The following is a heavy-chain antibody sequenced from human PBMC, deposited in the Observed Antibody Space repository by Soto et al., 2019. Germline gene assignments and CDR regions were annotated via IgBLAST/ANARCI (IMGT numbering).Heavy chain of an antibody. CDR1: GFTFSSYA. J-gene: IGHJ6*02. CDR3: ARSWAAADYYYYGLDV. V-gene: IGHV3-23*01. D-gene: IGHD6-13*01. Sequence: EVQLLESGGGLVQPGGSLRLSCAASGFTFSSYAMSWVRQAPGKGLEWVSAISGSGGSTYYADSVKGRFTISRDNSKNTLYLQMNSLRAEDTAVYYCARSWAAADYYYYGLDVWGQGTTVTVSS. CDR2: ISGSGGST.